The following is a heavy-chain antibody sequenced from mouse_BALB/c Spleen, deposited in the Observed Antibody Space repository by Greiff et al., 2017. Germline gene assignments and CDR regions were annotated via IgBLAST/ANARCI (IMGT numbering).Heavy chain of an antibody. V-gene: IGHV3-6*02. CDR3: ASRDYDLDY. Sequence: VQLKESGPGLVKPSQSLSLTCSVTGYSITSGYYWNWIRQFPGNKLEWMGYISYDGSNNYNPSLKNRISITRDTSKNQFFLKLNSVTTEDTATYYCASRDYDLDYWGQGTTLTVSS. D-gene: IGHD2-4*01. CDR1: GYSITSGYY. CDR2: ISYDGSN. J-gene: IGHJ2*01.